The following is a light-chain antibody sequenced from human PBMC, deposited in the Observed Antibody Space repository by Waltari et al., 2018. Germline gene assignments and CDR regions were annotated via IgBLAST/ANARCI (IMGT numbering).Light chain of an antibody. V-gene: IGKV1-12*01. CDR1: QDISTS. J-gene: IGKJ1*01. CDR3: QQGDTSPPT. CDR2: HSS. Sequence: EIHMTQSPSSVSASVGDRVSISCRASQDISTSLAWYQQKSGKAPSLLIYHSSTLQSGVPSRFSGAGTGTDFTLTINHLHPEDFATYFCQQGDTSPPTFGPGTKVELK.